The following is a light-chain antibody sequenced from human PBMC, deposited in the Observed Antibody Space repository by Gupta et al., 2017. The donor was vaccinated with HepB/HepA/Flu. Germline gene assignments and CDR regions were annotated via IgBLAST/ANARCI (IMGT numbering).Light chain of an antibody. CDR1: QRFTSR. CDR2: QAS. CDR3: QQFNTYGVT. V-gene: IGKV1-5*03. J-gene: IGKJ3*01. Sequence: DIQMTQSPPTVSASVGDRVTITCRASQRFTSRLAWYQQKPGKAPKLLIYQASSLESGVPSRFSGSESGTEFTLTISSLQPDDFGIYYCQQFNTYGVTFGPGTKVDIK.